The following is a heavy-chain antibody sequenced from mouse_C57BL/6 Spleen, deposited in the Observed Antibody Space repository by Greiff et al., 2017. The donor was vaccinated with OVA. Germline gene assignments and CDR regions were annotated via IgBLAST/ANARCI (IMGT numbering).Heavy chain of an antibody. Sequence: VQLQQPGAELVMPGASVKLSCKASGYTFTRYWMHWVKQRPGQGLEWIGEIDPSDSYTNYNQKFKGKSTLTVDKSSSTAYMQLSSLTSEDSAVYYCARWDGGGFAYWGQGTLVTVSA. CDR1: GYTFTRYW. D-gene: IGHD4-1*01. CDR2: IDPSDSYT. J-gene: IGHJ3*01. V-gene: IGHV1-69*01. CDR3: ARWDGGGFAY.